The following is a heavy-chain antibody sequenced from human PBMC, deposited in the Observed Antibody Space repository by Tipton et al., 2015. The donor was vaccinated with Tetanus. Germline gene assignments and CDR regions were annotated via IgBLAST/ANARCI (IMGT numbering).Heavy chain of an antibody. J-gene: IGHJ6*02. Sequence: SLRLSCAYSGFAVSTSWMHWVRQIPGKGLVWVSRINDNWRDITTHADSAKGRFTISRDNSKNTLYLQMNNLRTGDTAVYYCARVMTTGQWRRMGPYYYFYGMDVWGPGTTVTVSS. D-gene: IGHD1-1*01. V-gene: IGHV3-74*03. CDR2: INDNWRDIT. CDR3: ARVMTTGQWRRMGPYYYFYGMDV. CDR1: GFAVSTSW.